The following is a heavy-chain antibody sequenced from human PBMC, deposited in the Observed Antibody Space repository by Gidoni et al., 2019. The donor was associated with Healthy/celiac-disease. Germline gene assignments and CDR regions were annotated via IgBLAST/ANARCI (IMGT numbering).Heavy chain of an antibody. Sequence: EVQLVESGGGLVQPGRSLRLSCAASGFTFDDYAMHWVRQAPGKGLEWVSGISWNSGSIGYADSVKGRFTISRDNAKNSLYLQMNSLRAEDTALYYCATSGYDGAFDYWGQGTLVTVSS. D-gene: IGHD5-12*01. J-gene: IGHJ4*02. V-gene: IGHV3-9*01. CDR3: ATSGYDGAFDY. CDR2: ISWNSGSI. CDR1: GFTFDDYA.